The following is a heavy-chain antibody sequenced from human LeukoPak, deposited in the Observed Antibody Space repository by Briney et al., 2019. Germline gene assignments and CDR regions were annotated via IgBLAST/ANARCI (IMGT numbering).Heavy chain of an antibody. CDR2: INPNSGGT. D-gene: IGHD3-9*01. Sequence: ASVKVSCKASGGTFSSYAISWVRQAPGQGLEWMGWINPNSGGTNYAQKFQGRVTMTRDTSISTAYMELSRLRSDDTAVYYCARELVCYDILTDDYYYYMDVWGKGTTVTISS. J-gene: IGHJ6*03. V-gene: IGHV1-2*02. CDR1: GGTFSSYA. CDR3: ARELVCYDILTDDYYYYMDV.